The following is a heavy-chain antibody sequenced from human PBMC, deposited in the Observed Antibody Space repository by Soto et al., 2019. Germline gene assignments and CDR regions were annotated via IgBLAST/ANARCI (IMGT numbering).Heavy chain of an antibody. Sequence: PGGSLRLSCAASGFTFSRNSMHWVRQAPGKGLEWVALISFDGSNKYYADSVKGRFSISRDSSKNTLYLQMNSLRGEDTAVYYCARESGSTSCFDYWRQGTLVTVSS. CDR1: GFTFSRNS. D-gene: IGHD2-2*01. CDR2: ISFDGSNK. V-gene: IGHV3-30-3*01. J-gene: IGHJ4*02. CDR3: ARESGSTSCFDY.